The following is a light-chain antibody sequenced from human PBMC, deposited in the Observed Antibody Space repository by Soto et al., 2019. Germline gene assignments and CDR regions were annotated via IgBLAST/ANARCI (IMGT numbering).Light chain of an antibody. Sequence: QSALTQPASVSGSPGQSITISCTGTSSDVGGGNDVSWYQQHPGKAPKLMIYDDSNRPSGVPDRFSGSKSGNSASLAITGLQAEDEADYYCQSYDSSLSGSVFGGGTKVTVL. J-gene: IGLJ3*02. CDR1: SSDVGGGND. V-gene: IGLV2-14*01. CDR2: DDS. CDR3: QSYDSSLSGSV.